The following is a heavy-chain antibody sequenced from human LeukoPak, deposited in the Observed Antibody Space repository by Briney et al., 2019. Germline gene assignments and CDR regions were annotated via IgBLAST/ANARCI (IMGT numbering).Heavy chain of an antibody. D-gene: IGHD2-15*01. CDR3: ARDTSRVVAATGFDP. J-gene: IGHJ5*02. Sequence: PSETLSLTCTVSGGSISSGGYYWSWLRQHPGTGLEWLGYIYYSGSTYYNPSLKSRVTISVDTSKNQFSLKLSSVTAADTAVYYCARDTSRVVAATGFDPWGQGTLVTVSS. CDR2: IYYSGST. V-gene: IGHV4-31*03. CDR1: GGSISSGGYY.